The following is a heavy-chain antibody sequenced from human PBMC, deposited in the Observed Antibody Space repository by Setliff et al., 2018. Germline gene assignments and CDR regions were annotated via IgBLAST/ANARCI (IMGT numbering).Heavy chain of an antibody. J-gene: IGHJ6*02. CDR2: IKQDGSEK. Sequence: GGSLRLSCAASGFTFSSYWMSWVRQAPGKGLEWVANIKQDGSEKYYVDSVKGRFTISRDNANNSLYLQMNSLRAEDTAVYYCAREGSMIVEYYYYYGMDVWGQGTTVTVSS. CDR3: AREGSMIVEYYYYYGMDV. D-gene: IGHD3-22*01. V-gene: IGHV3-7*01. CDR1: GFTFSSYW.